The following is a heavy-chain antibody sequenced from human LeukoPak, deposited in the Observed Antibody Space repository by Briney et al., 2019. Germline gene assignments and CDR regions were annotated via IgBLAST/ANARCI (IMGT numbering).Heavy chain of an antibody. V-gene: IGHV1-2*02. CDR2: INPNSGGT. D-gene: IGHD2-2*01. J-gene: IGHJ4*02. Sequence: ASVKVSCKAPGYTFTGYYMHWVRQAPGQGLEWMGWINPNSGGTNYAQKFQGRVTMTRDTSISTAYMELSRLRSDDTAVYYCARDTHSYQLPTLDYWGQGTLVTVSS. CDR1: GYTFTGYY. CDR3: ARDTHSYQLPTLDY.